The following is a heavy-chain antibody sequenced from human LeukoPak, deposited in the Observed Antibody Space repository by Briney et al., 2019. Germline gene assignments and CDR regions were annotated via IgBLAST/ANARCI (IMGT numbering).Heavy chain of an antibody. CDR3: ARVSGRYSYGYYYYGMDV. D-gene: IGHD5-18*01. V-gene: IGHV1-46*01. CDR1: GYTITGYY. Sequence: ASVKVSCKAFGYTITGYYIHWVRQAPGQGLEWRGVIYPSGGSTSYAQKFQGRVTMTRDTSTSTVYMELSSLRSEDTAVYYCARVSGRYSYGYYYYGMDVWGQGTTVTVSS. CDR2: IYPSGGST. J-gene: IGHJ6*02.